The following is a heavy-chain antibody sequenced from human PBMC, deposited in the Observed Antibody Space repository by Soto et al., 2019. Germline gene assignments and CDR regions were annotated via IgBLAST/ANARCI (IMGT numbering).Heavy chain of an antibody. CDR2: IYPGDSDT. Sequence: GESLKISCKGSGYSFTTYWIAWVRQMPGKGLECMGIIYPGDSDTRYSPSFQGQVTISADKSINTAYLQWSSLKASDSAIYYCARPFDTSGWYDHWGQGTLGTVSS. CDR1: GYSFTTYW. CDR3: ARPFDTSGWYDH. V-gene: IGHV5-51*01. J-gene: IGHJ5*02. D-gene: IGHD6-19*01.